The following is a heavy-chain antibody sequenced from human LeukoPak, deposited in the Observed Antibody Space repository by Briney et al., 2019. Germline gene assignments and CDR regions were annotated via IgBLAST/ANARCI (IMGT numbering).Heavy chain of an antibody. J-gene: IGHJ5*02. CDR1: GGSISSYY. V-gene: IGHV4-4*07. CDR3: ARGGHDYGFFP. D-gene: IGHD4-17*01. Sequence: SETLSLTCTVSGGSISSYYWSWIRQPAGKGLEWIGRIYTSGSTNYNPSLKSRVTISVDKSKNQFSLKLSSVTAADTAVYYCARGGHDYGFFPWGQETLVTVSS. CDR2: IYTSGST.